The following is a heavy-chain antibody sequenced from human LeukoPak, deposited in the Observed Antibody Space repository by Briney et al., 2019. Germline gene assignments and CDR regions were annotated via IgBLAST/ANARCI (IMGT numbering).Heavy chain of an antibody. CDR1: D. Sequence: DINXGRQATGQGLEWMGWMNPNSGNTGYAQKFQGRVTMTRNTSIRTAYMELSSLRSEDTAVYYCARSRPLAFYYYGMDVWGQGTTVTVSS. CDR2: MNPNSGNT. CDR3: ARSRPLAFYYYGMDV. D-gene: IGHD6-6*01. V-gene: IGHV1-8*01. J-gene: IGHJ6*02.